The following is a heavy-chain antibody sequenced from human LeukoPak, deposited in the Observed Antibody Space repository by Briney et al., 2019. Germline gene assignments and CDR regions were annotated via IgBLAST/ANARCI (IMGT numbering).Heavy chain of an antibody. Sequence: SETLSLTCTVSGGSISSYYWSWIRQPPGKGLEWIGSIYYSGSTYYNPSLKSRVTISVDTSKNQFSLKLSSVTAADTAVYYCVRRENDFWSGYFGYFDYWGQGTLVTVSS. J-gene: IGHJ4*02. CDR1: GGSISSYY. V-gene: IGHV4-59*05. CDR2: IYYSGST. D-gene: IGHD3-3*01. CDR3: VRRENDFWSGYFGYFDY.